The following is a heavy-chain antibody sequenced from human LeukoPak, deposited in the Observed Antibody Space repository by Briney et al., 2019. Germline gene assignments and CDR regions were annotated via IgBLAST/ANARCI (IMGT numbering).Heavy chain of an antibody. CDR2: INHSGST. CDR1: GGSFSGYY. J-gene: IGHJ3*02. V-gene: IGHV4-34*01. Sequence: SETLSLTCAVYGGSFSGYYWSWIRQPPGKGLEWIGEINHSGSTNYNPSLKSRVTISVDTSKNQFSLKLSSVTAADTAVYYCARPSAGRKKMATIKGAFDIWGQGTMVTVSS. CDR3: ARPSAGRKKMATIKGAFDI. D-gene: IGHD5-12*01.